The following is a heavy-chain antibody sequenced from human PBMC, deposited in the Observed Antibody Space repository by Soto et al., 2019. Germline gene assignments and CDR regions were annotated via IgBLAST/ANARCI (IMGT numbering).Heavy chain of an antibody. Sequence: QVQLVESGGGVVQPGGSLRLSCAASGFTFTSYTMHWVRQAPGKGLEWVAVMSYDGTRTDYVDAVKGRFTISRDTSKNTLYLQMNNLSPDDTAMYYCARDRAYGDPNWFDPWGQGTLVTVSS. CDR3: ARDRAYGDPNWFDP. CDR1: GFTFTSYT. J-gene: IGHJ5*02. D-gene: IGHD4-17*01. CDR2: MSYDGTRT. V-gene: IGHV3-30-3*01.